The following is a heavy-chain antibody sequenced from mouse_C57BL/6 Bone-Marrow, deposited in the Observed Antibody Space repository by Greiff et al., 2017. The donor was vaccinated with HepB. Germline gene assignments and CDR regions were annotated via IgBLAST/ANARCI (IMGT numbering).Heavy chain of an antibody. V-gene: IGHV1-81*01. CDR1: GYTFTSYG. J-gene: IGHJ3*01. D-gene: IGHD1-1*01. CDR3: ARWYGSSSCVAY. CDR2: IYPRSGNT. Sequence: VQLQQSGAELARPGASVKLSCKASGYTFTSYGISWVKQRTGQGLEWIGAIYPRSGNTYYNEKCKGKATLTADKSSSTAYMELRSLTSEDSAVYFCARWYGSSSCVAYCGQGTLVTVSA.